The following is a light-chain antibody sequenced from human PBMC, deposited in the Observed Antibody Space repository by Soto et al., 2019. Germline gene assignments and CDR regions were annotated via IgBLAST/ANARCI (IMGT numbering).Light chain of an antibody. Sequence: DIQMTQSPSSLSASVGDRVTITCRASQSISSWLAWYQQKPGKAPNLLIHKASHLESGVPSRFSGSGSGTEFTLTIRSLQPGDFATYYCQHYNTYPWPFGQGTKVEIK. J-gene: IGKJ1*01. CDR3: QHYNTYPWP. CDR2: KAS. V-gene: IGKV1-5*03. CDR1: QSISSW.